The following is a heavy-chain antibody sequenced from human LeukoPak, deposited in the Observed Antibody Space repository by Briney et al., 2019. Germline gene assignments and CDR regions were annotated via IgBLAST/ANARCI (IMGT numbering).Heavy chain of an antibody. D-gene: IGHD1-26*01. CDR3: ARDGRFPPEVLPRYFDY. V-gene: IGHV4-34*01. J-gene: IGHJ4*02. Sequence: SETLSLTCAVFGGSFSGYYWSWIRQPPGKGLEWIGDINHSGSTNYNPSLKSRVTVSIDTSKNQFSLRLSSVTAADTAVYYCARDGRFPPEVLPRYFDYWGQGTLVTVSS. CDR1: GGSFSGYY. CDR2: INHSGST.